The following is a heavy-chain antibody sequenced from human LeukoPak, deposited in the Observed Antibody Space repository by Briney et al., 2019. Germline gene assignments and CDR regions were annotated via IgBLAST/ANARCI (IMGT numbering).Heavy chain of an antibody. J-gene: IGHJ4*02. CDR3: ASYSNWGDFGS. Sequence: SVKVSCKASGGTFSSFGITWVRQAPGQGLEWMGGTIPIFGAKHYAQKFRGRVTVTADNSTTTTYMELSSLRFEDTALYYCASYSNWGDFGSWGQGTLVTVSS. V-gene: IGHV1-69*06. CDR2: TIPIFGAK. CDR1: GGTFSSFG. D-gene: IGHD7-27*01.